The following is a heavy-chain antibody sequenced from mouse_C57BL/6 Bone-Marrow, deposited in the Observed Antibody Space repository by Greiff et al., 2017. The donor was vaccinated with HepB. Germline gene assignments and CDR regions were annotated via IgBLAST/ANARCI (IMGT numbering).Heavy chain of an antibody. D-gene: IGHD1-1*01. CDR3: ARHFYGSSYQYFDV. V-gene: IGHV5-15*01. CDR2: ISNFAYSI. Sequence: EVKLMESGGGLVQPGGSLKLSCAASGFTFSDYGMAWVRQAPRKGPEWVAFISNFAYSIYYADTVTGRFTISRENAKNTLYLEMSSLRSEDTAMYYCARHFYGSSYQYFDVWGTGTTVTVSS. J-gene: IGHJ1*03. CDR1: GFTFSDYG.